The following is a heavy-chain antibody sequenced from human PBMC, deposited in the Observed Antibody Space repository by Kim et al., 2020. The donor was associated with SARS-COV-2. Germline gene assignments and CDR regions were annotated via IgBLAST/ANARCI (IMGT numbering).Heavy chain of an antibody. CDR3: ARGPATSVVPAQKDGVWFDP. D-gene: IGHD2-2*01. CDR1: GGTFSSYT. J-gene: IGHJ5*02. V-gene: IGHV1-69*02. CDR2: IIPILGIA. Sequence: SVKVSCKASGGTFSSYTISWVRQAPGQGLEWMGRIIPILGIANYAQKFQGRVTITADKSTSTAYMELSSLRSEDTAVYYCARGPATSVVPAQKDGVWFDPWGQGTLVTVSS.